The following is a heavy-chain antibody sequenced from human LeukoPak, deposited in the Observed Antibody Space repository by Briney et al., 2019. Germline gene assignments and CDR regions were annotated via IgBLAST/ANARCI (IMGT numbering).Heavy chain of an antibody. D-gene: IGHD2-2*01. J-gene: IGHJ4*02. CDR3: ARDAGYCSSTSCYKVFDY. CDR1: GGSISSYY. CDR2: IYTSRST. Sequence: SETLSLTCTVSGGSISSYYWSWIRQPAGKGLEWIGRIYTSRSTNYNPSLKSRVTMSVDTSKNQFSLKLSSVTAADTAVYYCARDAGYCSSTSCYKVFDYWGQGTLVTVSS. V-gene: IGHV4-4*07.